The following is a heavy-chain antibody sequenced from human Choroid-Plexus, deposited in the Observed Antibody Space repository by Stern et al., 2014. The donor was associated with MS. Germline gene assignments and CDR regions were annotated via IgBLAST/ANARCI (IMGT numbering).Heavy chain of an antibody. CDR2: VSYDGSNK. CDR1: GFTFGSCA. Sequence: VQLLESVGGVVQPGRPLRLSCVASGFTFGSCAMHWVRQAPGKGLEWGAGVSYDGSNKYYADSVKGRFTISRDNSQNTLYMQMSSLRPEDTAVYYCAKDRQYLTYFFDHWGQGSLVTVSS. J-gene: IGHJ5*02. CDR3: AKDRQYLTYFFDH. D-gene: IGHD2/OR15-2a*01. V-gene: IGHV3-30*18.